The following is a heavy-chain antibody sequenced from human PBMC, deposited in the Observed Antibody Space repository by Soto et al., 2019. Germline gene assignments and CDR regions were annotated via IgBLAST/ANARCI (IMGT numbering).Heavy chain of an antibody. D-gene: IGHD2-21*01. CDR2: ISGSGGST. CDR3: AKDEIARIQSDYYYYMDV. J-gene: IGHJ6*03. V-gene: IGHV3-23*01. Sequence: PGGSLKLSCAASVLPFSSYAMSWVRQAPGKGLEWVSAISGSGGSTYYADSVKGRFTISRDNSKNTLYLQMNSLRAEDTAVYYCAKDEIARIQSDYYYYMDVWGKGTTVTVSS. CDR1: VLPFSSYA.